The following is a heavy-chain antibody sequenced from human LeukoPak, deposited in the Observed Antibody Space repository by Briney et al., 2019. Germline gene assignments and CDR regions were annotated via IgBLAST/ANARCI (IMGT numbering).Heavy chain of an antibody. J-gene: IGHJ4*02. V-gene: IGHV3-43*01. Sequence: GGSLRLSCAASGFTFDGYTMHWVRQAPGKGLEWVSLISWDGGITYYADSVKGRFTISRDNSKNSLYLQMNSLRTEDTALYYCAKEGMVRGEALDYWGQGTLVTVSS. CDR2: ISWDGGIT. CDR1: GFTFDGYT. CDR3: AKEGMVRGEALDY. D-gene: IGHD3-10*01.